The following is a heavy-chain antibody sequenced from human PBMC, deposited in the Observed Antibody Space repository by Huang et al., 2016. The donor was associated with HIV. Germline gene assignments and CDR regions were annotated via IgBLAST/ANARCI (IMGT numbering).Heavy chain of an antibody. CDR3: ARFRGPQVTLNWLDP. J-gene: IGHJ5*02. CDR1: GYTFFTYS. CDR2: VSTYNGHT. Sequence: QVQLVQSGPEMKKPGASVNVSCKASGYTFFTYSISWVRQAPGQGLEWMGWVSTYNGHTNYAQKFQGRLTLTTDVSTSSAYMELKNLRSDDTVVYYCARFRGPQVTLNWLDPWGQGTLVTVSS. V-gene: IGHV1-18*01. D-gene: IGHD3-10*01.